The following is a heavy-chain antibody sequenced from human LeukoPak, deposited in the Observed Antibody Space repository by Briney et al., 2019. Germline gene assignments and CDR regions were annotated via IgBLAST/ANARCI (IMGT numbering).Heavy chain of an antibody. CDR1: GYTFTGNY. V-gene: IGHV1-2*02. CDR3: AREKDYDFWSGYYTDY. CDR2: INPNSGGT. J-gene: IGHJ4*02. D-gene: IGHD3-3*01. Sequence: GASVKVSCKASGYTFTGNYIHWVRQAPGQGLEWMGWINPNSGGTNYAQKFQGRVTMTRDTSISTAYMELRSLRSDDTAVYYCAREKDYDFWSGYYTDYWGQGTLVTVSS.